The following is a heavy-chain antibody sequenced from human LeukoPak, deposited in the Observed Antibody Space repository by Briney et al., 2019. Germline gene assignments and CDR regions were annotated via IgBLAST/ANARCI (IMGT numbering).Heavy chain of an antibody. D-gene: IGHD3-16*01. V-gene: IGHV1-69*05. Sequence: SVKVSCKASGGTFSSYAISWVRQAPGQGLEWMGRIIPIFGTANYAQKFQGRVTITTDESTSTAYMELSSLRSEDTAVCYCARWGGEEAFDIWGQGTMVTVSS. CDR1: GGTFSSYA. J-gene: IGHJ3*02. CDR3: ARWGGEEAFDI. CDR2: IIPIFGTA.